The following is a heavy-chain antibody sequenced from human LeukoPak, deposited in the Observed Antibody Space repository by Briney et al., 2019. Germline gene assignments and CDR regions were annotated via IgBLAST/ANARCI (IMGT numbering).Heavy chain of an antibody. CDR3: ARVPVAGTSWFDP. D-gene: IGHD6-19*01. Sequence: SETLSLTCAVYGRSFSGYYWSWIRQPPGKGLEWIGEINHSGSTNYNPSLKSRVTISVDTSKNQFSLKLSSVTAADTAVYYCARVPVAGTSWFDPWGQGTLVTVSS. CDR2: INHSGST. J-gene: IGHJ5*02. CDR1: GRSFSGYY. V-gene: IGHV4-34*01.